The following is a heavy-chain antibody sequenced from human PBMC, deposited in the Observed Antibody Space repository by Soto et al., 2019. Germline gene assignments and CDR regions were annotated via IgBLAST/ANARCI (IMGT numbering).Heavy chain of an antibody. CDR2: IYYSGST. Sequence: PSETLSLTCPVSGGTISGYYWSWIRQSPGKGLEWIGYIYYSGSTNYNPSLKSRVTISVDTSKNQFSLKLSSVTAADTAVYYCARARTAIVGATIWFDPWGQGTLVTVSS. D-gene: IGHD1-26*01. J-gene: IGHJ5*02. CDR1: GGTISGYY. V-gene: IGHV4-59*12. CDR3: ARARTAIVGATIWFDP.